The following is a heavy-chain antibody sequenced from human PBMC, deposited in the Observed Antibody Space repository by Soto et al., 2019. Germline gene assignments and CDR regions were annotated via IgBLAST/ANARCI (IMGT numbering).Heavy chain of an antibody. CDR1: GGTFSSYA. Sequence: GASVKVSCKASGGTFSSYAINWVRQAPGQGLEWMGGIIPIFGTANYAQKFQGRVTITADKSTSTAYMELSSLRSEDTAVYYCARESRSSSWLDYYYYGMDVWGQGTTVTVSS. J-gene: IGHJ6*02. CDR3: ARESRSSSWLDYYYYGMDV. D-gene: IGHD6-13*01. V-gene: IGHV1-69*06. CDR2: IIPIFGTA.